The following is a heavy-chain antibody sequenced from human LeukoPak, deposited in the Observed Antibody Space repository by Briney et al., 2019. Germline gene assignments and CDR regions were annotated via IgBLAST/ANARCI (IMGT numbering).Heavy chain of an antibody. Sequence: ASVNVSCKASGYTFTGYYMHWVRQAPGQGLEWMGWINPNSGGTNYAQKFQGRVTMTRDTSISTAYMELSRLRSDDTAVYYCARGLVVVPAAIVTKKYYFDYWGQGTLVTVSS. J-gene: IGHJ4*02. D-gene: IGHD2-2*02. CDR1: GYTFTGYY. CDR3: ARGLVVVPAAIVTKKYYFDY. CDR2: INPNSGGT. V-gene: IGHV1-2*02.